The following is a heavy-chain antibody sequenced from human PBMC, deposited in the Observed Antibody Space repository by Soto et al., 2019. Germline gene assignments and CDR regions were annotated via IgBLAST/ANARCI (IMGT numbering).Heavy chain of an antibody. J-gene: IGHJ6*01. Sequence: EVHVVESGGGLVKPGGSLRLSCAVSGLRFSDAWMGWVRQAPGKGLEWVGRIKSQGSGGTRDYAAPVNGRFTISRDDSKKTVYLEMSRLKTEDTAVYYCEWGGDFCYGMDVWGQGTTVTVSS. V-gene: IGHV3-15*01. D-gene: IGHD1-26*01. CDR1: GLRFSDAW. CDR2: IKSQGSGGTR. CDR3: EWGGDFCYGMDV.